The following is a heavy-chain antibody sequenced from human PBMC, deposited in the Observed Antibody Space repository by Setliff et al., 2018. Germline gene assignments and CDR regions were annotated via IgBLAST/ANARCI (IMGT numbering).Heavy chain of an antibody. CDR2: INPSGGST. D-gene: IGHD3-3*01. CDR1: GYTFTSYY. J-gene: IGHJ6*03. V-gene: IGHV1-46*01. CDR3: ARDDDDFYSGYPYMDV. Sequence: ASVKVSCKASGYTFTSYYMHWVRQAPGQGLEWMGIINPSGGSTSYAQKFQGRVTMTRDTSTSTAYMELSRLTYEDTAVYYCARDDDDFYSGYPYMDVWGKGTTVTVSS.